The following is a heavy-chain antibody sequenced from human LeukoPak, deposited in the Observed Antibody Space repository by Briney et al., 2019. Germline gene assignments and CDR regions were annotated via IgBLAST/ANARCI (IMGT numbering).Heavy chain of an antibody. CDR2: ISGSGGST. V-gene: IGHV3-23*01. CDR3: AKVTGYSSGWYHY. J-gene: IGHJ4*02. CDR1: GFTFSNYA. D-gene: IGHD6-19*01. Sequence: PGGSLRLSCAASGFTFSNYAMSWVRQAPGKGLEGVSAISGSGGSTYYADSVMGRFTISRDNSKNTLYLQLNSLRGEDTAVYYCAKVTGYSSGWYHYWGQGTLVTVSS.